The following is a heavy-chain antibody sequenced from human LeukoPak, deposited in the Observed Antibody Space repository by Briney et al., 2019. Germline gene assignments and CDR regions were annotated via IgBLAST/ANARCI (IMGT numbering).Heavy chain of an antibody. CDR2: INPNSGGT. CDR3: AGSVLRYSLGRAYDAFDI. J-gene: IGHJ3*02. Sequence: ASVTVSCTASGYTFTGYYIHWVRQAPGQGLEWMGWINPNSGGTNYAQKFQGRATMTRDTSISTAYMELSRLGSDDTAVYYCAGSVLRYSLGRAYDAFDIWGRGTMVTVSS. CDR1: GYTFTGYY. V-gene: IGHV1-2*02. D-gene: IGHD3-9*01.